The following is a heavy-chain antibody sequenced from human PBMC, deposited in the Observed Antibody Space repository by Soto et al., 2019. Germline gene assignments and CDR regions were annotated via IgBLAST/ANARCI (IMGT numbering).Heavy chain of an antibody. J-gene: IGHJ4*02. CDR1: GFTFRASA. CDR2: IRSKANSYAT. D-gene: IGHD3-22*01. CDR3: TSNRRFSMIEDY. Sequence: EVQLVESGGGLVQPGGSLKLSCAASGFTFRASALHWVRQASGKGLEWVGRIRSKANSYATEYAASVKGRFTISRDDSKNTAYLQMNSLTTEDTAVYHCTSNRRFSMIEDYWGQGTLVTVSS. V-gene: IGHV3-73*01.